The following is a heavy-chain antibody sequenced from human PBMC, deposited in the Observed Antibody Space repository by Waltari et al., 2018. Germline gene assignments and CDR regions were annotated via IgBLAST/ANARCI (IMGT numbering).Heavy chain of an antibody. CDR3: ARDTLVPAAITPYYYYFGLDV. D-gene: IGHD2-2*02. V-gene: IGHV4-59*11. CDR2: IHHSGNT. J-gene: IGHJ6*02. CDR1: GPSISGLY. Sequence: QVQLQESGPGLVKPSETLSLTCAVSGPSISGLYWNWIRQPPGKGLEWIGSIHHSGNTHYNPSLESRITISMDTSKNQFSLKLSSVTAADTAVYYCARDTLVPAAITPYYYYFGLDVWGQGTAVTVS.